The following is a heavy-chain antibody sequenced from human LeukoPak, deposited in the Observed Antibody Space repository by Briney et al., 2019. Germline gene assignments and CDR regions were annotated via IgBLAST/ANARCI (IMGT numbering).Heavy chain of an antibody. V-gene: IGHV1-18*01. CDR1: GYTFTSYG. CDR3: AREVAGGGYFDY. D-gene: IGHD6-19*01. J-gene: IGHJ4*02. CDR2: ISAYNGNT. Sequence: ASVKVSCKASGYTFTSYGISWVRQAPGQGLEWMGWISAYNGNTNYVQKLQGRVTMTTDTSTSTAYMELRSLRSDDTAVYYCAREVAGGGYFDYWGQGTLVTVSS.